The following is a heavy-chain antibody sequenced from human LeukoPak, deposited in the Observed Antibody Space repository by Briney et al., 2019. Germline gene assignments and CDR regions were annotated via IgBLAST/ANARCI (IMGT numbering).Heavy chain of an antibody. CDR1: GFTFSSYS. CDR2: ISSSSSYI. V-gene: IGHV3-21*01. J-gene: IGHJ4*02. CDR3: ASSGSRGLELGY. Sequence: GGSLRLSCAASGFTFSSYSMNWVRQAPGKGLEWVSSISSSSSYIYYADSVKGRFTISRDNAKNSLYLQINSQRAEDTAVYYWASSGSRGLELGYWGQGTLVTVSS. D-gene: IGHD3-16*01.